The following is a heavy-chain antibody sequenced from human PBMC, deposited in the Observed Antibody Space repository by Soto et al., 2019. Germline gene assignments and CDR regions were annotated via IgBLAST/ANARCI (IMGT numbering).Heavy chain of an antibody. CDR1: GDSISSNNYY. CDR2: MYHSGNT. CDR3: ARDKITGLFDY. Sequence: SETLSLTCTVSGDSISSNNYYWGWIRQPPGKGLEWIGSMYHSGNTYHNPSLKSRVTISVDTSKNQLSLNLRSVTAADTAVYYCARDKITGLFDYWGQGTLVTVSS. D-gene: IGHD2-8*02. J-gene: IGHJ4*02. V-gene: IGHV4-39*02.